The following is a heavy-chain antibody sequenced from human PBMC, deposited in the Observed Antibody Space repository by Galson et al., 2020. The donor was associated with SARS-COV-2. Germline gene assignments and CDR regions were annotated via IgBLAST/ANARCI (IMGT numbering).Heavy chain of an antibody. J-gene: IGHJ3*02. V-gene: IGHV3-48*04. Sequence: GGSLRLSCAASGFTFSSYSMNWVRQAPGKGLEWVSYISSSSSTIYYADSVKGRFTISRDNAKNSLYLQMNSLRAEDTAVYYCARALYGTSGAFDIWGQGTMVTVSS. CDR2: ISSSSSTI. D-gene: IGHD2-8*01. CDR3: ARALYGTSGAFDI. CDR1: GFTFSSYS.